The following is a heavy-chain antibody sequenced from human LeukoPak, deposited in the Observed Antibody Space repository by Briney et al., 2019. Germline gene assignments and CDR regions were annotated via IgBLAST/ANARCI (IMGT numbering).Heavy chain of an antibody. CDR3: ARPIVVVPAAILLGYGMDV. D-gene: IGHD2-2*01. V-gene: IGHV3-21*01. J-gene: IGHJ6*02. CDR2: ISSSSSYI. CDR1: GFTFSSYG. Sequence: GGSLRLSCAASGFTFSSYGMNWVRQAPGKGLEWVSSISSSSSYIYYADSVKGRFTISRDNAKNSLYLQMNSLRAEDTAVYYCARPIVVVPAAILLGYGMDVWGQGTTVTVSS.